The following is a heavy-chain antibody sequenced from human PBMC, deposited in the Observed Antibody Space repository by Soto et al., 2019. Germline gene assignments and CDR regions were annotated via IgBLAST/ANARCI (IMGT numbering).Heavy chain of an antibody. J-gene: IGHJ1*01. CDR1: GYTFTSYY. CDR3: AREGYSSGQGKYFQH. CDR2: INPSGGST. D-gene: IGHD6-19*01. Sequence: QVQLVQSGAEVKKPGASVKVSCKASGYTFTSYYMHWVRQAPGQGLEWMGIINPSGGSTSYAQKFQGRVTMTRDTSTSTVYMELSSLRSEDTAVYYCAREGYSSGQGKYFQHWGQGTLVTVSS. V-gene: IGHV1-46*03.